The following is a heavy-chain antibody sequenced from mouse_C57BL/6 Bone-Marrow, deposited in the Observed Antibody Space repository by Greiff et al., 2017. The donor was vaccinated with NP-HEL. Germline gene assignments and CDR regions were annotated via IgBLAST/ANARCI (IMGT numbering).Heavy chain of an antibody. Sequence: QVQLQQSGPELVKPGASVKISCKASGSAFSRSWMNWVKPRPGKGLEWIGRLYPGDGATNYNGKFKGKATLTADKSSSTAYMQLSSLTSEDSAVYFCARWGSSGFDYWGQGTTRTVSS. V-gene: IGHV1-82*01. CDR3: ARWGSSGFDY. CDR1: GSAFSRSW. J-gene: IGHJ2*01. CDR2: LYPGDGAT. D-gene: IGHD3-2*02.